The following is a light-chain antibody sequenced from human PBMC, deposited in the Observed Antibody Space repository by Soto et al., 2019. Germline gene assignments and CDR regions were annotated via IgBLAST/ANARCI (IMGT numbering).Light chain of an antibody. CDR2: GAS. CDR1: QSVGSN. Sequence: EIVMTQSPATLSVSPGERATLFCRASQSVGSNLAWYQQKPGQAPRLLIFGASTRATGIPARFSGSGSGTEFTLTISSLRSEDFAVYYCQQYDNWPPQLTFGGGTKVDIK. V-gene: IGKV3-15*01. J-gene: IGKJ4*01. CDR3: QQYDNWPPQLT.